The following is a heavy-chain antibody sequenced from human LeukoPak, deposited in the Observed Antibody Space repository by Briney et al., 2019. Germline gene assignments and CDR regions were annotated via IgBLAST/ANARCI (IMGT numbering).Heavy chain of an antibody. D-gene: IGHD2-21*02. V-gene: IGHV3-20*04. CDR1: GFNFEDYG. CDR2: INWSGGRT. Sequence: GGSLRLSCAVSGFNFEDYGMSWVRQAPGKGLEWVSSINWSGGRTGYADSVKGRFTISRDNAKNSLYLQMNSLRAEDTAFYYCTRGGPACCGADCYDFDYWGQGTLVTVSS. J-gene: IGHJ4*02. CDR3: TRGGPACCGADCYDFDY.